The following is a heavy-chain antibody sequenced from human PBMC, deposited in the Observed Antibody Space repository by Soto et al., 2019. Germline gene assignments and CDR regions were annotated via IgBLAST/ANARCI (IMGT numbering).Heavy chain of an antibody. CDR2: ISYDGSNK. J-gene: IGHJ6*02. Sequence: GGSLRLSCAASGFTFSSYAMHWVRQAPGKGLEWVAVISYDGSNKYYADSVKGRFTISRDNSKNTLYLQMNSLRAEDTAVYYCARDGGIAAAGTLYYYYGMDVWGQGTTVTVSS. CDR3: ARDGGIAAAGTLYYYYGMDV. CDR1: GFTFSSYA. D-gene: IGHD6-13*01. V-gene: IGHV3-30-3*01.